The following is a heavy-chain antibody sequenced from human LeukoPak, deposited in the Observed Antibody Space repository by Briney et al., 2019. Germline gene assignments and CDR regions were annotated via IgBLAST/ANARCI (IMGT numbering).Heavy chain of an antibody. J-gene: IGHJ5*02. D-gene: IGHD1-14*01. CDR1: GFTFSSYA. V-gene: IGHV3-23*01. CDR3: ARDLNRNWFDP. CDR2: IGGSGYST. Sequence: PGGSLRLSCAASGFTFSSYAMNWVRQAPGKGLEWVSTIGGSGYSTYYADSVEGRFTISRDNSKNTLYLQMDSLRAEDTAIFYCARDLNRNWFDPWGQGTLVTVSS.